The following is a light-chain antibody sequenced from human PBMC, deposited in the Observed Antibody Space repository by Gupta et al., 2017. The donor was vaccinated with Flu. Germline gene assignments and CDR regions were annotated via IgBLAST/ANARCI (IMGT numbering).Light chain of an antibody. CDR3: QQTYSTPT. Sequence: DIQMTQSPSSLSASVGDRVTITCRASQSISNYLNWYQQKPGKAPKLLIYAASSLQSGVPSRFSGSGSGSDFTLTISRLQPEDFATYFCQQTYSTPTFGPGTKVDIK. CDR1: QSISNY. J-gene: IGKJ3*01. CDR2: AAS. V-gene: IGKV1-39*01.